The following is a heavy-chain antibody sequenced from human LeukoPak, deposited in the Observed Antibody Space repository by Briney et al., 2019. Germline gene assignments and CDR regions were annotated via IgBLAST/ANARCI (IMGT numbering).Heavy chain of an antibody. J-gene: IGHJ6*03. CDR1: GFSLSTSGMC. Sequence: SGPALVKPTQTLTLTCTFSGFSLSTSGMCVSWIRQPPGKALEWLARIDWDDDKYYSTSLKTRLTISKDTSKNQVVLTMTNMDPVDTATYYCARARIAARPEGGYYYYMDVWGKGTTVTVSS. D-gene: IGHD6-6*01. CDR3: ARARIAARPEGGYYYYMDV. CDR2: IDWDDDK. V-gene: IGHV2-70*11.